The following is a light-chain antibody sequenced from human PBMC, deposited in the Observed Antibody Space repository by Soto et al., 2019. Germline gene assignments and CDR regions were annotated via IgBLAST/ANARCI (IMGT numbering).Light chain of an antibody. J-gene: IGKJ1*01. CDR1: QSVSSN. Sequence: EIGMSQSPATLSVSPGERVTLSCRVSQSVSSNLAWYQQKPGQAPRLLIYAASTRASGIPVRFSGSGSGTEFSLTISRLEPEDFAVYYCQQYGVSPRTFGQGTKVDIK. V-gene: IGKV3-15*01. CDR3: QQYGVSPRT. CDR2: AAS.